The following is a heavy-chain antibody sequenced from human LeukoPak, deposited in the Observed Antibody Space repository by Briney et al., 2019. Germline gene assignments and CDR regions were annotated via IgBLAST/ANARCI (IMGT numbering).Heavy chain of an antibody. CDR2: IIPIFGTA. CDR3: ARSSEYYGSGSYYHFDY. J-gene: IGHJ4*02. V-gene: IGHV1-69*05. Sequence: SVKVSCKASGGTFSSCAISWVRQAPGQGLEWMGGIIPIFGTANYAQKFQGRVTITTDESTSTAYMGLSSLRSEDTAVYYCARSSEYYGSGSYYHFDYWGQGTLVTVSS. D-gene: IGHD3-10*01. CDR1: GGTFSSCA.